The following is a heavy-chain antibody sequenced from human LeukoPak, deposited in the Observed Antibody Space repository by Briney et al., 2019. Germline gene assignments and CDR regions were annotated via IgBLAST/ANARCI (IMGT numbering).Heavy chain of an antibody. V-gene: IGHV3-7*01. J-gene: IGHJ4*02. CDR3: ARFEQWLKYYFDY. CDR1: GFTFNSYW. Sequence: GGSLRLSCAASGFTFNSYWMSWVRQAPGKGLEWVANIKQDGSEKYYVDSVKGRFTISRDNAKNSLYLQMNSLRAEDKAVYYCARFEQWLKYYFDYWGQGTLVTVSS. D-gene: IGHD6-19*01. CDR2: IKQDGSEK.